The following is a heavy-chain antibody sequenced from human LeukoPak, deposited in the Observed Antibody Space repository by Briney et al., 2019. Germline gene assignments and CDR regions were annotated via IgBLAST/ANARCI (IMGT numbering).Heavy chain of an antibody. CDR3: ARDHFTGDGYNPFDY. D-gene: IGHD5-24*01. J-gene: IGHJ4*02. V-gene: IGHV3-23*01. CDR2: FSGNGNT. CDR1: EFTFSGYW. Sequence: PGGSLRLSCAGSEFTFSGYWMNWVRQAPGKGLQWVSTFSGNGNTYYADSVKGRFTISRDNSKNTLYLQMNSLRAEDTAVYYCARDHFTGDGYNPFDYWGQGTLVTVSS.